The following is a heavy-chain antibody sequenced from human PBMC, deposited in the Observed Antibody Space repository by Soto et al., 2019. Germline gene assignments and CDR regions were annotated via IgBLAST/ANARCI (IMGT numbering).Heavy chain of an antibody. CDR2: IKQDGTGK. Sequence: VGSLRLSCAASGFTFSTYWMSWVRRTPGKGLEWVANIKQDGTGKYYVDSVRGRLTVSRDNAKSSLYLQMNSLGVEDTAGYYCTTSPHRDSERVFVWGQGTTVTVSS. D-gene: IGHD1-26*01. J-gene: IGHJ6*02. V-gene: IGHV3-7*01. CDR3: TTSPHRDSERVFV. CDR1: GFTFSTYW.